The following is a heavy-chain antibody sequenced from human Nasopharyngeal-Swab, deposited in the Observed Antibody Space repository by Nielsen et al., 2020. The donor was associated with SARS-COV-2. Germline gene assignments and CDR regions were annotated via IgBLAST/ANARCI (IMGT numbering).Heavy chain of an antibody. CDR2: INHSGNT. V-gene: IGHV4-34*01. CDR3: ARGRRVVRGVIITNYYYYYYMDV. Sequence: WIRQPPGKGLEWIGEINHSGNTNYNPSLKSRVTISVDTSMNQFSLKLSSVTAADTAVYYCARGRRVVRGVIITNYYYYYYMDVWGKGTTVTVSS. D-gene: IGHD3-10*01. J-gene: IGHJ6*03.